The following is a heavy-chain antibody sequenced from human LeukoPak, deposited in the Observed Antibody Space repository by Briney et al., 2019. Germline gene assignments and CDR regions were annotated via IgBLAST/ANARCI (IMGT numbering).Heavy chain of an antibody. V-gene: IGHV4-30-4*08. D-gene: IGHD6-13*01. CDR2: IYYSGST. Sequence: SETLSLTCTVSGGSTSSGDYFWNWIRQPPGKGLEWIGYIYYSGSTYYNPSLKSRVSMSVDTSKNQFSLKLSSVTAADTAVYYCARAGMAIETAGTIHNWFDPWGQGTQVTVSS. CDR1: GGSTSSGDYF. CDR3: ARAGMAIETAGTIHNWFDP. J-gene: IGHJ5*02.